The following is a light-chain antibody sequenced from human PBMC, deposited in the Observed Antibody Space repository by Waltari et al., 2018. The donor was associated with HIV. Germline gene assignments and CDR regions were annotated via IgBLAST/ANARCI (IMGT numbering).Light chain of an antibody. Sequence: SYELTQQPSVSVSPGQTASIACPGDKLRDKYARWYQQKPGQSPVLVMYQDDRRPLGIPRRFSGSSSANTATLAISGTQAMDEADYYWRAWDTTTMVVGGGTKLTVL. CDR2: QDD. J-gene: IGLJ2*01. CDR1: KLRDKY. V-gene: IGLV3-1*01. CDR3: RAWDTTTMV.